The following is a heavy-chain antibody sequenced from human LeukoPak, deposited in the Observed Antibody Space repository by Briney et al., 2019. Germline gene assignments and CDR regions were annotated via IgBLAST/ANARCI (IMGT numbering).Heavy chain of an antibody. D-gene: IGHD3-10*01. V-gene: IGHV3-48*03. J-gene: IGHJ4*02. CDR3: ARGGSFVEY. CDR2: ISSGGSTV. Sequence: QTGGSLRLSCAASGFTFSNYEMHWVRRAPGEGLEWVSYISSGGSTVYYADSVKGRFTVSRDNAKNSLYLQMSSLRAEDTAVYYCARGGSFVEYWGQGTLVSVSS. CDR1: GFTFSNYE.